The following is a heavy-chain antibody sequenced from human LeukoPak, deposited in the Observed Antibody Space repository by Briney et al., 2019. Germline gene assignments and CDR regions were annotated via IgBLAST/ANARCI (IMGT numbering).Heavy chain of an antibody. CDR1: GGSVTTYY. D-gene: IGHD1-26*01. Sequence: PSETLSLTCTVSGGSVTTYYWSWIRQSAGKGLEWTGHISTSGTTTYNPSLKSRVTMSVDTSKNQFSLKLTSVTAADTAVYYCAREATVVGATIIWGQGTLVTVSS. J-gene: IGHJ4*02. CDR3: AREATVVGATII. V-gene: IGHV4-4*07. CDR2: ISTSGTT.